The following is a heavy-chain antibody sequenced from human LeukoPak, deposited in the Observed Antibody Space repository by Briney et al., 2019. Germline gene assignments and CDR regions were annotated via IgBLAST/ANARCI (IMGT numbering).Heavy chain of an antibody. D-gene: IGHD2-15*01. J-gene: IGHJ3*02. CDR3: ARRIITLSPQDAFDI. CDR2: IYYSGST. Sequence: SETLSLTCTVSGGSISSGDYYWSWLRQPPGKGLEWIGYIYYSGSTYYNPSLKSRVTISVDTSKNQFSLKLSSVTAADTAVYYCARRIITLSPQDAFDIWGQGTMVTVSS. V-gene: IGHV4-30-4*01. CDR1: GGSISSGDYY.